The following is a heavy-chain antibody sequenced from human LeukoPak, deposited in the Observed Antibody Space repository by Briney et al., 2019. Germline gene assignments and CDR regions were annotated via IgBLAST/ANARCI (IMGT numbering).Heavy chain of an antibody. D-gene: IGHD3-3*01. CDR3: ASAGYDFWSGYQNWFDP. CDR2: IYYSGST. Sequence: SSETLSLTCTVSGGSISSSSYYWGWIRQPPGKGLEWIGSIYYSGSTYYNPSLKSRVTISVDTSKNQFSLKLSSVTAADTAVYYCASAGYDFWSGYQNWFDPWGQGTLVTVSS. V-gene: IGHV4-39*01. CDR1: GGSISSSSYY. J-gene: IGHJ5*02.